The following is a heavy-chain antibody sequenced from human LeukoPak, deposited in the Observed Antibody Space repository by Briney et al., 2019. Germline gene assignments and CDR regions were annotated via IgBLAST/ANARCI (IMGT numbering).Heavy chain of an antibody. V-gene: IGHV5-10-1*01. CDR2: IYPSDSYT. CDR1: GYSFTSYW. D-gene: IGHD3-10*01. CDR3: ARSVGGLGSWEPKWFDP. Sequence: GESLKISCKGSGYSFTSYWITWVRQMPGKGLEWMGRIYPSDSYTNYSPSFQGRVTISADKSISTAYLQWNSLKASDTAMYYCARSVGGLGSWEPKWFDPWGQGTLVTVSS. J-gene: IGHJ5*02.